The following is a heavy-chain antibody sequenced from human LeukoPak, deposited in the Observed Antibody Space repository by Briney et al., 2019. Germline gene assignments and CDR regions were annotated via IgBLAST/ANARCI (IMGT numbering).Heavy chain of an antibody. V-gene: IGHV3-66*02. CDR1: GFTVSTNY. CDR2: IYSDGST. D-gene: IGHD2-2*01. CDR3: ASDCTRTTCPADY. J-gene: IGHJ4*02. Sequence: GGSLRLSCAASGFTVSTNYMSWIRQAPGKGLEWVSIIYSDGSTYYADSVKGRFTISRDNSKNTLYLQMNSLRAEDTAVSYCASDCTRTTCPADYWGQGTLVTVSS.